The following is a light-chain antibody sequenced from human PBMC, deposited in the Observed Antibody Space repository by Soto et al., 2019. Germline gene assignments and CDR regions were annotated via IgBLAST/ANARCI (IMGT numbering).Light chain of an antibody. CDR2: LGS. J-gene: IGKJ3*01. Sequence: DIVMTQSPLSLPVTPGEPASISCRSSQSLLHSNGYNYLDWYLQKPGQSPQLLIYLGSNRASGVPDRFSGSGSGPDFTLKISRVDAEDVGVYYCMQALQTPRTFGPGTKVDIK. CDR3: MQALQTPRT. CDR1: QSLLHSNGYNY. V-gene: IGKV2-28*01.